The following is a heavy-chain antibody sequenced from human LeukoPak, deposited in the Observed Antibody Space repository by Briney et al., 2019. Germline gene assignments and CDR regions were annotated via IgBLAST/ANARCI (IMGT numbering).Heavy chain of an antibody. Sequence: GGSLRLSCAASGFTFSSYSMNRVRQAPGKGLEWVSSISSSSSYIYYADSVKGRFTISRDNAKNSLYLQMNSLRAEDTAVYYCARALGRWYFDYWGQGTLVTVSS. V-gene: IGHV3-21*01. CDR3: ARALGRWYFDY. CDR1: GFTFSSYS. D-gene: IGHD6-13*01. J-gene: IGHJ4*02. CDR2: ISSSSSYI.